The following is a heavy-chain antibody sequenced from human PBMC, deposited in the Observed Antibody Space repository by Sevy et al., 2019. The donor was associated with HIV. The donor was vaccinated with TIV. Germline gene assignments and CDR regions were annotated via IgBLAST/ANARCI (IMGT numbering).Heavy chain of an antibody. J-gene: IGHJ4*02. V-gene: IGHV3-48*03. D-gene: IGHD6-19*01. Sequence: GGSLRLSCAASGFTFSSYEMNWVRQAPGKGLEWVSYISTSGSTIYYADSVKGRFTISGDNAKNSLYLQMNSLRAEDTAVYYCARAISGWYYFDYWGQGTLVTVSS. CDR3: ARAISGWYYFDY. CDR2: ISTSGSTI. CDR1: GFTFSSYE.